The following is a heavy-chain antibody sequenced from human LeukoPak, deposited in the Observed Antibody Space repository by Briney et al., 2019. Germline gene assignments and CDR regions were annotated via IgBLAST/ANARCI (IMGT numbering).Heavy chain of an antibody. CDR3: AKDPIFSGSYGVFDY. CDR2: IGIAGDT. V-gene: IGHV3-13*01. CDR1: GFTFSSYD. J-gene: IGHJ4*02. D-gene: IGHD1-26*01. Sequence: GGSLRLSCAASGFTFSSYDMHWVRQTTGKGLEWVSSIGIAGDTYYPGSVKGRFTISRENAKNSLYLQMNSLRAGDTAVYYCAKDPIFSGSYGVFDYWGLGTLVTVSS.